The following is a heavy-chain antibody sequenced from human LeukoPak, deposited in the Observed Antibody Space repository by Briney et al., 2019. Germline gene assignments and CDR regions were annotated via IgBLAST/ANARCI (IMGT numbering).Heavy chain of an antibody. J-gene: IGHJ5*02. Sequence: SQTLSLTCTVSGGSISSGGYYWSWIRQTPGKGLEWIGYIYHSGSTYYNPSLKSRVTISVDRSKNQFSLKLSSVTAADTAVYYCAREEIVGATVWFDPWGQGILVTVSS. CDR3: AREEIVGATVWFDP. V-gene: IGHV4-30-2*01. CDR1: GGSISSGGYY. CDR2: IYHSGST. D-gene: IGHD1-26*01.